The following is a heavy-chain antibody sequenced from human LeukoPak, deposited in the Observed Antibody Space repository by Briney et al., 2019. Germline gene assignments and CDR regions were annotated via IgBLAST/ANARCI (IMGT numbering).Heavy chain of an antibody. D-gene: IGHD6-13*01. CDR3: ARDARNYHSSISRDKYIDY. CDR2: INPSGGST. J-gene: IGHJ4*02. V-gene: IGHV1-46*01. CDR1: GYTFTSYY. Sequence: GASVKVSCKASGYTFTSYYMHWVRQAPGQGLEWMGIINPSGGSTSYAQKFQGRVTMTRDTSTSTVYMELSSLRSEDTAVYYCARDARNYHSSISRDKYIDYWGQGTLVTVSS.